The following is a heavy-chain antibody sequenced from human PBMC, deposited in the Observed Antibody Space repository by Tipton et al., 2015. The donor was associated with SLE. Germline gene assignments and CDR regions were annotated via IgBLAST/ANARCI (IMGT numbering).Heavy chain of an antibody. CDR3: ANGMDV. V-gene: IGHV3-23*01. J-gene: IGHJ6*02. CDR1: GGSISSDDYY. Sequence: LSLTCTVSGGSISSDDYYWTWIRQHPGKGLEWVSAISGGDGDIYYADSVKGRFTISRDNSENTLYLQMSTLRVEDTALYYCANGMDVWGQGTMVTVSS. CDR2: ISGGDGDI.